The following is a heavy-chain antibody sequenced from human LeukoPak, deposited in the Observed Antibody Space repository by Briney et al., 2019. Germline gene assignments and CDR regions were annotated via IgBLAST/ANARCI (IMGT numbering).Heavy chain of an antibody. CDR1: GGSISSYY. D-gene: IGHD3-10*01. CDR2: IYYSGST. CDR3: ARAGQGIWFERDYYYYHMDV. V-gene: IGHV4-59*01. Sequence: SETLSLTCTVSGGSISSYYWSWIRQPPGKGLEWIGYIYYSGSTNYNPSLKSRVTISVDTSKNQFSLKLSSVTAADTAVYYCARAGQGIWFERDYYYYHMDVWGKGTTVTVSS. J-gene: IGHJ6*03.